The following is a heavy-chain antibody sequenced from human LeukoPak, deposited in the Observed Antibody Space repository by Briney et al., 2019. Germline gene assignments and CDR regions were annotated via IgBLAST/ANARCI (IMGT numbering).Heavy chain of an antibody. V-gene: IGHV1-3*01. J-gene: IGHJ4*02. Sequence: KFQGRLTITRDTSASTAYMELSSLRSEDTAVYYCARDISGWLEYWGQGTLVTVSS. D-gene: IGHD6-19*01. CDR3: ARDISGWLEY.